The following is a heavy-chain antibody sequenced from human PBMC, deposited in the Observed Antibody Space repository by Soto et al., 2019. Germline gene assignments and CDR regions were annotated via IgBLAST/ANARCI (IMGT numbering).Heavy chain of an antibody. CDR1: GYTFTSYG. CDR2: ISAYNGNT. V-gene: IGHV1-18*01. Sequence: ASVKVSCKASGYTFTSYGISWVRQAPGQGLEWMGWISAYNGNTNYAQKLQGRVTMTTDTSTSTAYMELRSLRSDDTAVYYCARDLGYYDSIDTFDIWGQGTMVTVSS. J-gene: IGHJ3*02. D-gene: IGHD3-22*01. CDR3: ARDLGYYDSIDTFDI.